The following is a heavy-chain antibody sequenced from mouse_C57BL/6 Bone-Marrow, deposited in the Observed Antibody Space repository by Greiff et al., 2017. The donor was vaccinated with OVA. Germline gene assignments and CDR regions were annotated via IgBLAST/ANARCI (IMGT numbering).Heavy chain of an antibody. Sequence: QVQLQQPGAELVRPGSSVKLSCKASGYTFTSYWMHWVKQRPIQGLEWIGNIDPSDSETHYNQKFKDKATLTVDKSSSTAYMQLSSLTSEDSAVYYSEREDTTVVATFDYWGQGTTLTVSS. V-gene: IGHV1-52*01. CDR2: IDPSDSET. CDR3: EREDTTVVATFDY. D-gene: IGHD1-1*01. CDR1: GYTFTSYW. J-gene: IGHJ2*01.